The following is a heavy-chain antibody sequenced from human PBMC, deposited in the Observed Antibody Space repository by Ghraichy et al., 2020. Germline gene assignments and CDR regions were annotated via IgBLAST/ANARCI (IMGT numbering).Heavy chain of an antibody. D-gene: IGHD3-16*02. CDR3: ARARMYYDYIWGSYRYTHYFDY. CDR1: GGSFSGYY. CDR2: INHSGST. V-gene: IGHV4-34*01. Sequence: SETLSLTCAVYGGSFSGYYWSWIRQPPGKGLEWIGEINHSGSTNYNPSLKSRVTISVDTSKNQFSLKLSSVTAADTAVYYCARARMYYDYIWGSYRYTHYFDYWGQGTLVTVSS. J-gene: IGHJ4*02.